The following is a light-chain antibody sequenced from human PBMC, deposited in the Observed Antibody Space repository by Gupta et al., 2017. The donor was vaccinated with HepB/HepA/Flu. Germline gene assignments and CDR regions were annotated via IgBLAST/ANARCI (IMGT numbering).Light chain of an antibody. Sequence: DIQMTQSPSSLSASAGDRVTITCRASQFITSSLNWYQQKLGKAPKSLIYSTSSLESGVPSRFSGSGSGTDFTLTISSLQPEDFATYYCQQTYRTPCTFGPGTKVDIK. CDR2: STS. J-gene: IGKJ3*01. CDR3: QQTYRTPCT. V-gene: IGKV1-39*01. CDR1: QFITSS.